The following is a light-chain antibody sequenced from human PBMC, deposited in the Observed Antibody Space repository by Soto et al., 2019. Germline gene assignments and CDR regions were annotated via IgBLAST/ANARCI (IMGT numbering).Light chain of an antibody. V-gene: IGKV3-11*01. J-gene: IGKJ4*01. CDR3: QQRAGWPPLS. Sequence: DIVLTQSPATLALSPGERATLSCRASQTVGIYLAWYQHKPGQAPRLLIYDASIRATGIPARFSGSGSGTDFTLPIRSLEPEDFAVYYCQQRAGWPPLSFGGGSKVQLK. CDR1: QTVGIY. CDR2: DAS.